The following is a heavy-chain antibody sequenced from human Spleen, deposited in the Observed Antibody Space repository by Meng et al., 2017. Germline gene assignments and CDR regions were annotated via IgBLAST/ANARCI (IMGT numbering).Heavy chain of an antibody. CDR1: GYTFTGYW. J-gene: IGHJ4*02. V-gene: IGHV1-2*06. CDR3: ARSWITEMANFDY. D-gene: IGHD5-24*01. Sequence: QVQLVQSGGEVKKPGASVKVSCEASGYTFTGYWLHWVRQAPGQGLEWIGRLNPISGGTSYAQKFQGRVTVTRDTSISTAYMELSSLRSEDTAVYYCARSWITEMANFDYWGQGTLVTVSS. CDR2: LNPISGGT.